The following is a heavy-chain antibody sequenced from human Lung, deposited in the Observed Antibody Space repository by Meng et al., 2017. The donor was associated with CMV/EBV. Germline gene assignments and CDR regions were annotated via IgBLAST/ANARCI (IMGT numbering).Heavy chain of an antibody. Sequence: SVKVSXKASGYTLTNYYIHWVRQAPGQGLEWMGIINPSDNTTIYAQKFQGRVTMTRDTSTSTVYMELSSLRSDDTALYYCARDLGYSSSWYFQYYFDCWGQGTLVTFSS. CDR1: GYTLTNYY. CDR3: ARDLGYSSSWYFQYYFDC. CDR2: INPSDNTT. J-gene: IGHJ4*02. D-gene: IGHD6-13*01. V-gene: IGHV1-46*01.